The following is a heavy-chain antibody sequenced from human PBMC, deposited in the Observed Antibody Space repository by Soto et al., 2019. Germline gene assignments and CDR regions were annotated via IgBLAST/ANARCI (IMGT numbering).Heavy chain of an antibody. D-gene: IGHD2-2*01. CDR1: GFTFSSYW. CDR3: ARRYCSSTSCYFDP. J-gene: IGHJ5*02. V-gene: IGHV3-7*03. Sequence: GSLRLSCAASGFTFSSYWMSWVRQAPGKGLEWVANIKQDGSEKYYVDSVKGRFTISRDNAKNSLYLQMNSLRAEDTAVYYCARRYCSSTSCYFDPWGQGNLVTV. CDR2: IKQDGSEK.